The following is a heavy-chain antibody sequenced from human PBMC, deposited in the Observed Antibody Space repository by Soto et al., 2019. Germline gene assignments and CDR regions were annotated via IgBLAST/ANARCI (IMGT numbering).Heavy chain of an antibody. CDR2: INWNGGST. J-gene: IGHJ4*02. V-gene: IGHV3-20*04. CDR3: ARYPPVDTAMPYFDY. Sequence: GGSLRLSCAASGFTFDDYGMSWVRQAPGKGLEWVSGINWNGGSTGYADSVKGRFTISRDNAKNSLYLQMNSLRAEDTALYYCARYPPVDTAMPYFDYWGQGTLVTVSS. D-gene: IGHD5-18*01. CDR1: GFTFDDYG.